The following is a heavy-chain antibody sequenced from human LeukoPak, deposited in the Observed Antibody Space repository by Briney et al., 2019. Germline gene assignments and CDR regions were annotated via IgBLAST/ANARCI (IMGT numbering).Heavy chain of an antibody. CDR1: GFTFSSYS. D-gene: IGHD2-2*01. CDR2: ISSSSTI. V-gene: IGHV3-48*01. CDR3: AREEIVVPAAAEYYFDY. J-gene: IGHJ4*02. Sequence: PGGSLRLSCVVSGFTFSSYSMNWVRQAPGKGLEWVSYISSSSTIYYADSVKGRFTISRDNAKNSLYLQMNSLRAEDTAVYYCAREEIVVPAAAEYYFDYWGQGTLVTVSS.